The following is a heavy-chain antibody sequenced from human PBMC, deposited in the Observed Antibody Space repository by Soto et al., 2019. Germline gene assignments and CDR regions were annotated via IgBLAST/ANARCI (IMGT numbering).Heavy chain of an antibody. CDR3: ARGGGDDDGRDY. Sequence: QVQLVQSGPEVKKPGSSVKVSCRASGGTFSIYAISWVRQAPGQGLEWMGGIIPISGSTNYAQKFQGRVTITAKESTSTAYMELTSLRSEDTAVYYCARGGGDDDGRDYWGQGTLVTVSS. V-gene: IGHV1-69*12. CDR2: IIPISGST. CDR1: GGTFSIYA. D-gene: IGHD3-10*01. J-gene: IGHJ4*02.